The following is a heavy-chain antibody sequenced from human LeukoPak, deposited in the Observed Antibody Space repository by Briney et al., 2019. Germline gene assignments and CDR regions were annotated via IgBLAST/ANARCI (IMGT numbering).Heavy chain of an antibody. J-gene: IGHJ5*02. D-gene: IGHD3-9*01. CDR1: GGSISSHY. CDR3: ARGRRYFDWLLMGNWFDP. CDR2: IHYSGST. Sequence: SETLSLTCTVSGGSISSHYWSWIRQPPGKRLEWIGYIHYSGSTNYNPSLKSRVTISVDTSKNQFSLKLSPVTAADTAVCYCARGRRYFDWLLMGNWFDPWGQGTLVTVSS. V-gene: IGHV4-59*11.